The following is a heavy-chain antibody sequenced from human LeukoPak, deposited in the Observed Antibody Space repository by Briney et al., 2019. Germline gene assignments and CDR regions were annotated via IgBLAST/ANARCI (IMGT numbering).Heavy chain of an antibody. CDR2: IYYTGST. D-gene: IGHD3-16*01. CDR3: AREWRSLPDS. V-gene: IGHV4-31*03. J-gene: IGHJ4*02. Sequence: SETLSLTCTVSGGSISSGGYYWSWIRQHPGKGLQWIGYIYYTGSTYYIPSLGSRVSMSIDTSKNQFSLKLTSVTAADTAVYYCAREWRSLPDSWGQGTLVTVSS. CDR1: GGSISSGGYY.